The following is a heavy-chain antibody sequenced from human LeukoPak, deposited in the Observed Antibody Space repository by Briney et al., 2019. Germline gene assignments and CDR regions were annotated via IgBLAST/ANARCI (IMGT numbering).Heavy chain of an antibody. CDR3: AIAELGYCSSTSCYYRWFDP. CDR1: GGTFSSYA. Sequence: KVSCKASGGTFSSYAISWVRQAPGQGLEWMGGIIPIFGTANYAQKFQGRVTITADESTSTAYMELSSLRSEDTAVYYCAIAELGYCSSTSCYYRWFDPWGQGTLVTVSS. D-gene: IGHD2-2*01. J-gene: IGHJ5*02. V-gene: IGHV1-69*01. CDR2: IIPIFGTA.